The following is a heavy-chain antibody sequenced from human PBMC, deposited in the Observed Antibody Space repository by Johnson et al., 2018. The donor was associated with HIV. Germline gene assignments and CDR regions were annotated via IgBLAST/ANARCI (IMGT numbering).Heavy chain of an antibody. CDR3: AKGTSRGWADAFDV. V-gene: IGHV3-33*06. Sequence: QVQLVESGGGVVQPGTSLRLSCVPSGFTFSSYGIHWVRQAPGKGLEWVATTWFDGTNQYYADSVKGRSTIYRDNFKKTVHLQMNSLRAEDTAVYYCAKGTSRGWADAFDVWGQGTMVTVSS. CDR2: TWFDGTNQ. CDR1: GFTFSSYG. D-gene: IGHD6-19*01. J-gene: IGHJ3*01.